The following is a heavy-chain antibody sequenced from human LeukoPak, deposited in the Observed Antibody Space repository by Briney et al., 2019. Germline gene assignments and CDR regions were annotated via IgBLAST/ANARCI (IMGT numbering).Heavy chain of an antibody. V-gene: IGHV1-69*05. J-gene: IGHJ5*02. CDR2: IMPLFGTA. CDR1: GGTFNNSA. D-gene: IGHD4-17*01. Sequence: SVKVSCKTSGGTFNNSAISWVRQAPGQGLEWLGGIMPLFGTAGYAQKFQGGVTITKDESTRTVYLELTSLTSDDTAVYYCARDVHGDYGSGWFDPWGQGTLVSVSS. CDR3: ARDVHGDYGSGWFDP.